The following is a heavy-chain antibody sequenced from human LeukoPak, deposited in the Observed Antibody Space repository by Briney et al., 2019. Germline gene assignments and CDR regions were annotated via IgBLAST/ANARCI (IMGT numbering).Heavy chain of an antibody. CDR1: GFTFSSYS. J-gene: IGHJ4*02. CDR3: ARLDYGDYIDY. CDR2: IKQDGSEK. Sequence: GGSLRLSCAASGFTFSSYSMNWVRQAPGKGLEWVANIKQDGSEKYYVDSVKGRFTISRDNAKNSLYLQMNSLRAEDTAVYYCARLDYGDYIDYWGQGTLVTVSS. D-gene: IGHD4-17*01. V-gene: IGHV3-7*01.